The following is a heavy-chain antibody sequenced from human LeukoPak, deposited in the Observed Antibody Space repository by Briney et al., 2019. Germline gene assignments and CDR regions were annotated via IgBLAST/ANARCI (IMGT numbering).Heavy chain of an antibody. CDR1: GGSFSGYY. D-gene: IGHD1-26*01. J-gene: IGHJ4*02. V-gene: IGHV4-34*01. CDR3: ARDIYGSGSSYFDY. Sequence: SETLSLTCAVYGGSFSGYYWSWIRQPPGKGLEWIGEINHSRSTNYNPSLTSRVPISVDTSKNQFALKLSSVTAADTAVYYCARDIYGSGSSYFDYWGQGTLVTVSS. CDR2: INHSRST.